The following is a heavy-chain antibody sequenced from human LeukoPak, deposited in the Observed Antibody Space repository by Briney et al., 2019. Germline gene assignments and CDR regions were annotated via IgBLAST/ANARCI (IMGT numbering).Heavy chain of an antibody. D-gene: IGHD1-26*01. V-gene: IGHV5-51*01. CDR1: GYSFTSYW. CDR2: IYPGDSDT. CDR3: AATRGIVGVPFDY. Sequence: GESLKISCQGSGYSFTSYWIGWVRQMPGKGLEWMGFIYPGDSDTRYSPSFQGQVTISADKSISTAYLQWSSLKASDTAMYYCAATRGIVGVPFDYWGQGTLVTVSS. J-gene: IGHJ4*02.